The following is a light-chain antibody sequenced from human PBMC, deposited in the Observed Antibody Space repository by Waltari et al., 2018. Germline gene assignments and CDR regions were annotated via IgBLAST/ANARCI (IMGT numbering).Light chain of an antibody. CDR1: QSITTY. J-gene: IGKJ1*01. CDR3: QQTYSTPPWT. CDR2: GAS. V-gene: IGKV1-39*01. Sequence: DIQMPQSPSSLSASVGDPVTITCRASQSITTYLNWYQQKAGKAPELLIFGASSLQTGVPSRFSGSGSGIDFTLTINSLQPEDFATYYCQQTYSTPPWTFGQGTNMEI.